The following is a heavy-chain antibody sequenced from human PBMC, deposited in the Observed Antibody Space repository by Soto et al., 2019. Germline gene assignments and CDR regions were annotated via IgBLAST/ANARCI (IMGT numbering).Heavy chain of an antibody. J-gene: IGHJ6*02. CDR2: IYYSGST. D-gene: IGHD6-19*01. CDR3: ARGIEGWYQGRYYYGMDV. Sequence: SETLSLTCTVSGGSVSSGSYYRSWIRQPPGKGLEWIGYIYYSGSTNYNPSLKSRVTISVDTSKNQFSLKLSSVTAADTAVYYCARGIEGWYQGRYYYGMDVWGQGTTVTVSS. V-gene: IGHV4-61*01. CDR1: GGSVSSGSYY.